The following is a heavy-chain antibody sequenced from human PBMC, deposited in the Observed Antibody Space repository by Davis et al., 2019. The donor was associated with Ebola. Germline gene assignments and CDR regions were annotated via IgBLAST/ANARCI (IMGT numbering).Heavy chain of an antibody. Sequence: PGGSLRLSCAASGFTFSDYYMSWIRQAPGKGLEWVSYISSSGSTIYYADSVKGRFTISRDNAKNSLYLQMNSLRAEDTAVYYCARHRYYDNRGPVYHAFDIWGQGTMVTVSS. CDR1: GFTFSDYY. D-gene: IGHD3-22*01. CDR2: ISSSGSTI. J-gene: IGHJ3*02. V-gene: IGHV3-11*04. CDR3: ARHRYYDNRGPVYHAFDI.